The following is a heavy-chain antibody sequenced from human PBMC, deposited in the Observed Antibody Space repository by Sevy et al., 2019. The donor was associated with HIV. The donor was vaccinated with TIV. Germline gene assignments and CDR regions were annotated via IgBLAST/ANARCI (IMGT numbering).Heavy chain of an antibody. CDR2: ISAYNGNT. J-gene: IGHJ3*02. CDR3: ASHLWSDAFDI. CDR1: GYTFTSYG. V-gene: IGHV1-18*01. D-gene: IGHD2-21*01. Sequence: ASVKVSCKASGYTFTSYGISWVRQAPGQGLEWMGWISAYNGNTNYAQKLQGRVTMTTDTSTSTAYIELWSLRSDDTAVYYCASHLWSDAFDIWGQGTMVTVSS.